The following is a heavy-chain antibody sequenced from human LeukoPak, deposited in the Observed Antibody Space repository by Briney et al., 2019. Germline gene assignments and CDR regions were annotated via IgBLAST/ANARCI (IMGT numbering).Heavy chain of an antibody. CDR1: GFTFSSYT. J-gene: IGHJ4*02. CDR2: ISDSGGST. Sequence: GGSLRLSCPTSGFTFSSYTMNRVRQAPGKGLEWVSGISDSGGSTYYTDSVKGRFTISRDNSKNTLYLQMNSLRAEDTALYFCARKAQYNGHYPLDYWGQGTLVTVSS. D-gene: IGHD1-7*01. CDR3: ARKAQYNGHYPLDY. V-gene: IGHV3-23*01.